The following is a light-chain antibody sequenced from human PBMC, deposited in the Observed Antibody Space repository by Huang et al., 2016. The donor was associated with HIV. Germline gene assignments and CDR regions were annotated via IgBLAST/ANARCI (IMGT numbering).Light chain of an antibody. CDR1: QSLLHSNAYNY. CDR2: LGA. CDR3: MQALQTPRT. Sequence: DIVMTQSPLSLPVTPGEPASISCRASQSLLHSNAYNYLDWYLQKPGQSPQLLIYLGANRASGGPDRFSGSGAGTDFTLKISRVEAEDVGINYCMQALQTPRTFGQGTRVEIK. J-gene: IGKJ1*01. V-gene: IGKV2-28*01.